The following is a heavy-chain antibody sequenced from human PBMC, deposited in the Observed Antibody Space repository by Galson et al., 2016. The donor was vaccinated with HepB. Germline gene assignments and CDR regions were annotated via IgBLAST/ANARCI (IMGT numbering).Heavy chain of an antibody. CDR3: VQGSTAPAV. J-gene: IGHJ6*04. CDR1: GFTFSNYG. Sequence: SLRLSCAASGFTFSNYGMTWVRQAPGKGLEVVSSISRSGDSTDYADSVKGRFTISRDNSKNTLALQRNSLTADDTAIYSCVQGSTAPAVWGKGTTVTVSS. CDR2: ISRSGDST. V-gene: IGHV3-23*01. D-gene: IGHD1-26*01.